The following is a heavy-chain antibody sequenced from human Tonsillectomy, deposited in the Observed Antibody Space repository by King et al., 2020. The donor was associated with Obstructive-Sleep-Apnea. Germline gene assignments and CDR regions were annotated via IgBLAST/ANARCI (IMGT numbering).Heavy chain of an antibody. V-gene: IGHV3-72*01. CDR2: TRNKANSYTT. CDR1: GFTFSDHY. CDR3: VRVVTVTSRWDLDH. Sequence: VQLVESGGGLVQPGGSLRLSCAAAGFTFSDHYMDWVRQAPGKGLAWFGRTRNKANSYTTDYAASVKGRFTSSGDASKYSLFLQMNSLQTEDTAVYYCVRVVTVTSRWDLDHWGQGTLVSVSS. J-gene: IGHJ4*02. D-gene: IGHD4-17*01.